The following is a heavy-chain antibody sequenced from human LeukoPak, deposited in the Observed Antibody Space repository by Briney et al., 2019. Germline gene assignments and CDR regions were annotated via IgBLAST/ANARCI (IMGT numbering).Heavy chain of an antibody. V-gene: IGHV4-4*07. CDR2: IYTSGIT. D-gene: IGHD2-2*01. CDR3: ARDSTSSRAPDY. CDR1: GGSIGSYF. J-gene: IGHJ4*02. Sequence: PPETLSLTCTVSGGSIGSYFWSWIRQPAGKGLEWIGRIYTSGITNYNPSLQSRVTMSLDTSKNQFSLNLSSVTAADTAVYYCARDSTSSRAPDYWGQGTLVTVSS.